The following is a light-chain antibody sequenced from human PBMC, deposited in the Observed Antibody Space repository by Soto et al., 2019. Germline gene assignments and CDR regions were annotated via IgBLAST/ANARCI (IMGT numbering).Light chain of an antibody. J-gene: IGLJ3*02. Sequence: QPVLTQSSSASASLGSSVKLTCTLSSGHSGYIIAWHQQQPGKAPRYLMKLEGSGSYNRVSGLPDRFSGSSSGADRYLTISHLQFEDEADYYCETWDSNTRVFGGGTKVTVL. V-gene: IGLV4-60*02. CDR1: SGHSGYI. CDR3: ETWDSNTRV. CDR2: LEGSGSY.